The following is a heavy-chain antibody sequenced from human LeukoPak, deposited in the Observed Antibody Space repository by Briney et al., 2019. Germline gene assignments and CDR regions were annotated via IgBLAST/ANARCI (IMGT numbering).Heavy chain of an antibody. D-gene: IGHD6-13*01. J-gene: IGHJ3*02. Sequence: ASVKVSCKASGYTSTRYGISWVRQAPGEGLEGMGWISAYNGNTNYAQKLQGRVTMTTDTSTSTAYMELRSLRSDDTAVYYCALSPGYDAFDIWGQGTMVTVSS. V-gene: IGHV1-18*01. CDR1: GYTSTRYG. CDR3: ALSPGYDAFDI. CDR2: ISAYNGNT.